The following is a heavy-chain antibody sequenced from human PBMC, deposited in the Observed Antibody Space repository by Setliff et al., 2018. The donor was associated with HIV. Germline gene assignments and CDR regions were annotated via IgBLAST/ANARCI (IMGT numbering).Heavy chain of an antibody. J-gene: IGHJ4*02. D-gene: IGHD4-4*01. V-gene: IGHV4-39*07. CDR3: ARDIGTVTDSDY. Sequence: ETLSLTCTVSGGSISSSSYYWGWIRQPPGKGLEWIGTIYYSGSTYYNPSLKSRVTISVDTSKNQFSLKLSSVTAADTAVYYCARDIGTVTDSDYWGQGTLVTVSS. CDR2: IYYSGST. CDR1: GGSISSSSYY.